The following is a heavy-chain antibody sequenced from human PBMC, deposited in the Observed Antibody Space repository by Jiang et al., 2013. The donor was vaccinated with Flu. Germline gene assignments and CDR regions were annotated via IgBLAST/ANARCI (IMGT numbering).Heavy chain of an antibody. J-gene: IGHJ5*01. CDR2: IYYSGTT. D-gene: IGHD3-16*01. V-gene: IGHV4-59*01. Sequence: SGPGLVKPSETLSLNCTVSGVSINSYYWNWIRQPPGKGLEWIGYIYYSGTTFYNPSLKSRVTISVDTSKNQFSLSLRSVTAADTAVYYCASFGPLAVGAHRWAFDSWGQGALVTV. CDR1: GVSINSYY. CDR3: ASFGPLAVGAHRWAFDS.